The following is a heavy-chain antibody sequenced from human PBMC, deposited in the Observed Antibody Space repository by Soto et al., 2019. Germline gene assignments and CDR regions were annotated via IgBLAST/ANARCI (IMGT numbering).Heavy chain of an antibody. CDR2: ISGSGGST. D-gene: IGHD6-19*01. CDR3: AKRSGYSSGWHFDY. CDR1: GFTFSSYA. V-gene: IGHV3-23*01. J-gene: IGHJ4*02. Sequence: EVQLLDSGGGLVQPGGSLRLSCAASGFTFSSYAMSWVRQAPGKGLEWVSGISGSGGSTYYADSVKGRFTISSDNSMDTLYLQMNGPRAEDTAVYYCAKRSGYSSGWHFDYWGQGTLVTVSS.